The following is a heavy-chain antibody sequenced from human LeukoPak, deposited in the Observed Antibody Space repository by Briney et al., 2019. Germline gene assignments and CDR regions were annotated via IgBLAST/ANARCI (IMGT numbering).Heavy chain of an antibody. V-gene: IGHV4-59*08. CDR1: GGSISSYY. J-gene: IGHJ5*02. D-gene: IGHD2-2*01. CDR3: ARHGCSSTSCYGATGGFDP. Sequence: SETLSLTCTVSGGSISSYYWSWIRQPPGKGLEWIGYIFYSGSTNYNPSLKSRVTISVDTSKNQFSLKLSSVTAADTAVYYCARHGCSSTSCYGATGGFDPWGQGTLVTVSS. CDR2: IFYSGST.